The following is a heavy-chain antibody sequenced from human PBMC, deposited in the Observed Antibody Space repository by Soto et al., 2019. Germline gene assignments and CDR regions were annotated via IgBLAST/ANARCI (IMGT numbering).Heavy chain of an antibody. D-gene: IGHD2-8*01. CDR3: ARQGYCSNGVCFGWFDP. CDR2: IFYIGNT. J-gene: IGHJ5*02. CDR1: MGSISSYY. Sequence: SESLSLTCSVSMGSISSYYWSWIRQRPGKGLEWIGFIFYIGNTNYNPSLKSRVTMSVDTSKNQFSLKLSSVTAADTAVYYCARQGYCSNGVCFGWFDPWGQGTLVSVSS. V-gene: IGHV4-59*01.